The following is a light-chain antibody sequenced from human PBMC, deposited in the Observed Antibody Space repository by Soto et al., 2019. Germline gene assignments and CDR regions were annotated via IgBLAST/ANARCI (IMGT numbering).Light chain of an antibody. Sequence: DIQMTQSPSSLSASVGDRVTITCRASQGIGNDLGWHQQKPGKAPKRLIYAAYTLQSGVSSRFSGSGSGTEFTLTISSLQPDDFATYFCLQYNSYPQTFGQGTNVEIK. CDR2: AAY. CDR3: LQYNSYPQT. J-gene: IGKJ1*01. V-gene: IGKV1-17*01. CDR1: QGIGND.